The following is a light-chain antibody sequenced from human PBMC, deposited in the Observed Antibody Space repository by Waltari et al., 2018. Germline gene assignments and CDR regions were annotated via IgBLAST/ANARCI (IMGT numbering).Light chain of an antibody. J-gene: IGLJ3*02. CDR2: EGN. Sequence: QSVLTQAPSVSAAPGQKVTISCSGSTPNIGNNYVSWYQQFPGTAPKLLIYEGNRRPSGIPDRFSGSKSGASATLGITGLQTGDEANDYCGTWDSSLGIGVLGGGTRVTVL. CDR3: GTWDSSLGIGV. V-gene: IGLV1-51*01. CDR1: TPNIGNNY.